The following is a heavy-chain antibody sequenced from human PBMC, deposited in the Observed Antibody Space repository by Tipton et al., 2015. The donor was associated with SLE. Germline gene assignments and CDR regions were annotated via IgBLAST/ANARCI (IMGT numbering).Heavy chain of an antibody. CDR3: ARIGAYTSSWYYYYMDV. J-gene: IGHJ6*03. CDR1: GGSISSGGYS. Sequence: TLSLTCAVSGGSISSGGYSWSWIRQPPGKGLEWIGFMYHSGSTHYNPSLQSRVTISVDRSENQFSLELRSVTAADTAVYYCARIGAYTSSWYYYYMDVWGKGTMVTVSS. D-gene: IGHD6-13*01. CDR2: MYHSGST. V-gene: IGHV4-30-2*01.